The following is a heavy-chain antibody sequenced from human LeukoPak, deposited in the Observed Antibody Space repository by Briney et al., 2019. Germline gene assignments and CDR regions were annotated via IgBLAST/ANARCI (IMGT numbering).Heavy chain of an antibody. CDR2: VFDSGRT. J-gene: IGHJ4*02. D-gene: IGHD5-18*01. CDR1: GVSMTTHH. V-gene: IGHV4-59*11. CDR3: TTIKRGDIFGYFDF. Sequence: SETLSLTCTVSGVSMTTHHWNWIRQTPGKGLEWLGYVFDSGRTKVNPSLTSRVTLSTDTSKNQLSLRLSSVTAADTAVYYCTTIKRGDIFGYFDFWGQGILVTVSS.